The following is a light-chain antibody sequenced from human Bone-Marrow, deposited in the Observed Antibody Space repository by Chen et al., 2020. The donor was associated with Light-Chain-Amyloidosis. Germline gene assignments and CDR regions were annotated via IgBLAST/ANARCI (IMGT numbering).Light chain of an antibody. CDR1: ESLLYRSNNKNY. V-gene: IGKV4-1*01. J-gene: IGKJ2*01. Sequence: DIVMTQSPDSLAVSLGERATINCKSSESLLYRSNNKNYLGWYQQKPGQSTKLLMYWASTREPGVPERFSGSGSGTDFTLTISSLQAEDVEVYYCQQYYSTPYTFGQGIKLEIQ. CDR3: QQYYSTPYT. CDR2: WAS.